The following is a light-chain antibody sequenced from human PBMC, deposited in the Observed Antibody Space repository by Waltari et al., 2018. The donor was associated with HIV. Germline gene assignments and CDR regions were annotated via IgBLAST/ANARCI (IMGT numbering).Light chain of an antibody. CDR3: QAWDSSTAHVI. CDR1: KLGDKY. Sequence: SYELTQPPSVSVSPGPTASITCSGDKLGDKYACWYQQKAGQSPMVVIYQDSKRPSGIPERFSGSNSGNTATLTISGTQAMDEADYYCQAWDSSTAHVIFGGGTKLTVL. V-gene: IGLV3-1*01. J-gene: IGLJ2*01. CDR2: QDS.